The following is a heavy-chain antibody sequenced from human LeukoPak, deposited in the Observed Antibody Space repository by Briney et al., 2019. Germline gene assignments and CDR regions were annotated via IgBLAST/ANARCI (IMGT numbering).Heavy chain of an antibody. Sequence: ASVTVSFKASGYTFTSYGISWVRQAPGQGLEWVGLISAYNGNTNYAQKLQGRVTMTTDTSTSTAYMELRSLRSDDTAVYYCARFVPARRVALDLWGQGTVVSVS. CDR2: ISAYNGNT. J-gene: IGHJ5*02. CDR1: GYTFTSYG. V-gene: IGHV1-18*01. D-gene: IGHD6-6*01. CDR3: ARFVPARRVALDL.